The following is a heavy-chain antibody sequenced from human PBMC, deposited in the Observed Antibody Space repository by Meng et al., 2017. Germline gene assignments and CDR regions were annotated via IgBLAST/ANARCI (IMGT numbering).Heavy chain of an antibody. D-gene: IGHD6-19*01. Sequence: WIRQPPGKGLEWIGSIYYSGSTYYNPSLKSRVTISVDTSKNQFSLKLSSVTAADTAVYYCARDLVAGTGVSAFDIWGQGTMVTVSS. CDR3: ARDLVAGTGVSAFDI. V-gene: IGHV4-39*07. J-gene: IGHJ3*02. CDR2: IYYSGST.